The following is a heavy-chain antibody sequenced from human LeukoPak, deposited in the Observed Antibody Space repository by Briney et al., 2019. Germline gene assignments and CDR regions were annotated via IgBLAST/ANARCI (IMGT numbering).Heavy chain of an antibody. V-gene: IGHV1-69*13. CDR3: ARVDAQLFLTGGEFDP. CDR2: IIPIFGTA. J-gene: IGHJ5*02. Sequence: SVKVSCKASGGTFISYAISWVRQAPGQGLEWMGGIIPIFGTANYAQKFQGRVTITADESTSTAYMELSSLRSEDMAVYYCARVDAQLFLTGGEFDPWGQGTLVTVSS. D-gene: IGHD2-8*02. CDR1: GGTFISYA.